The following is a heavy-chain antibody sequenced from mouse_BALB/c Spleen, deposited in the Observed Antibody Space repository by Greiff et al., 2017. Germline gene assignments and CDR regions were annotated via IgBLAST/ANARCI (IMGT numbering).Heavy chain of an antibody. J-gene: IGHJ2*01. CDR1: GFNIKDTY. D-gene: IGHD4-1*01. Sequence: EVQLQQSGAELVKPGASVKLSCTASGFNIKDTYMHWVKQRPEQGLEWIGRIDPANGNTKYDPKFQGKATITADTSSNTAYLQLSSLTSEDTAVYYCARENWDGYFDVWGQGTTLTVAS. CDR2: IDPANGNT. CDR3: ARENWDGYFDV. V-gene: IGHV14-3*02.